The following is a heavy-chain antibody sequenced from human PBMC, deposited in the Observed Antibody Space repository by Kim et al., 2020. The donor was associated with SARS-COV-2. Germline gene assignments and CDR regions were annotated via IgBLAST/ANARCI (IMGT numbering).Heavy chain of an antibody. CDR3: AKGGGSSCYSGLDY. CDR1: GFTFSSYA. D-gene: IGHD2-21*01. Sequence: GGSLRLSCAASGFTFSSYAMSWVRQAPGKGLEWVSVISGNGGTTFYANSVQGRFTISRDTSENTLCLQMGNLRVEDTAVYYCAKGGGSSCYSGLDYWGQGTLVTVSS. J-gene: IGHJ4*02. V-gene: IGHV3-23*01. CDR2: ISGNGGTT.